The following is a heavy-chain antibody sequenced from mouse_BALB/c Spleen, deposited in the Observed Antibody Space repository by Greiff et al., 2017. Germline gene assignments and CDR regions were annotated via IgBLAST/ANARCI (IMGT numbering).Heavy chain of an antibody. CDR1: GFTFTDYY. Sequence: EVQLQESGGGLVQPGGSLRLSCATSGFTFTDYYMSWVRQPPGKALEWLGFIRNKANGYTTEYSASVKGRFTISRDNSQSILYLQMNTLRAEDSATYDCARDRWSLRGFAYWGQGTLVTVSA. CDR3: ARDRWSLRGFAY. D-gene: IGHD2-3*01. CDR2: IRNKANGYTT. V-gene: IGHV7-3*02. J-gene: IGHJ3*01.